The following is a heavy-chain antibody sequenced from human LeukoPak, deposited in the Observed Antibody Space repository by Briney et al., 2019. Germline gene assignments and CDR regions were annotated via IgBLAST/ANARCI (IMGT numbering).Heavy chain of an antibody. CDR2: INHSGST. D-gene: IGHD6-19*01. Sequence: SETLSLTCAVYGGSFSGYYWSWIRQPPGEGLEWIGEINHSGSTNYNPSLKSRVTISVDTSKNQFSLKLSSVTAADTAVYYCARESIAVAGDPFDYWGQGTLVTVSS. CDR3: ARESIAVAGDPFDY. CDR1: GGSFSGYY. J-gene: IGHJ4*02. V-gene: IGHV4-34*01.